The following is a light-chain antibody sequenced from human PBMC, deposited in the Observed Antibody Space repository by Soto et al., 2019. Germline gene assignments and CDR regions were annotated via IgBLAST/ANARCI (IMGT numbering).Light chain of an antibody. CDR1: SSNIGTGYD. V-gene: IGLV1-40*01. CDR3: QSYDSNLSVV. Sequence: QSVLTQPPSVSGAPGQRVTISCTGSSSNIGTGYDGHWYQQLPGTAPKLLIYGNSNRPSGVPDRFSGSKSGTSASLAITGLQAEDDADYYCQSYDSNLSVVFGGGTTLTVL. J-gene: IGLJ2*01. CDR2: GNS.